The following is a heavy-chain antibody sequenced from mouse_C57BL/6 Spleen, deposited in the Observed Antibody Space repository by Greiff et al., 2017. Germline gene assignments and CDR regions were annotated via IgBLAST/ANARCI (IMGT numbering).Heavy chain of an antibody. CDR1: GYAFSSSW. CDR3: ARSIDESYAMDY. V-gene: IGHV1-82*01. D-gene: IGHD2-3*01. CDR2: IYPGDGDT. J-gene: IGHJ4*01. Sequence: QVQLQQSGPELVKPGASVKISCKASGYAFSSSWMNWVKQRPGKGLEWIGRIYPGDGDTNYNGKFKGKATLTADKSSSTAYMQLSSLTSEDSAVYFCARSIDESYAMDYWGQGTSVTVSS.